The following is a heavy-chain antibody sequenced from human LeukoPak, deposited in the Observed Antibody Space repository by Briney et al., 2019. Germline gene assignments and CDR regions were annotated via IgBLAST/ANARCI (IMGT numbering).Heavy chain of an antibody. J-gene: IGHJ4*02. CDR1: RFTFSTYG. CDR2: IWHDGSKR. D-gene: IGHD2-8*01. CDR3: ARDTPPQVYDNGWYPLYY. Sequence: GRSLRLSCVASRFTFSTYGMHWVRQAPGKGLEGVALIWHDGSKRYDGDAVKGRFTISRDKSKNSLYLQINSLRVEDTALYYCARDTPPQVYDNGWYPLYYWGQGTLVTVSS. V-gene: IGHV3-33*01.